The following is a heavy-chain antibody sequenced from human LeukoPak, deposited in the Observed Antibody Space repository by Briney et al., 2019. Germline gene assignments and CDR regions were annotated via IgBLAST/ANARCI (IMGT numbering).Heavy chain of an antibody. D-gene: IGHD6-6*01. V-gene: IGHV1-69*01. CDR2: IIPIFGTA. CDR1: GGTFSSYA. Sequence: SVKVSCKASGGTFSSYAISWVRQAPGQGLEWMGGIIPIFGTANYAQKFQGRVTITADESTSTAYMELSSLRSEDTAVYYCATDLGSSSYVNYWGQGTLVTVSS. CDR3: ATDLGSSSYVNY. J-gene: IGHJ4*02.